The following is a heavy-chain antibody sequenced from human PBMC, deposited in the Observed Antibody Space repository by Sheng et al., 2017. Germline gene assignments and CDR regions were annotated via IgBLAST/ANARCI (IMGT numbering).Heavy chain of an antibody. D-gene: IGHD3-22*01. Sequence: QVQLKESGPGLVKPSETLSLTCAVSGYSISSGYYWGWIRQPPGKGLEWIGSIYHSGSTYYNPSLKSRVTISVDTSKNQFSLKLSSVTAADTAVYYCARDTRDSSGYYYTYYYYGMDVWGQGTTVTVSS. J-gene: IGHJ6*02. CDR1: GYSISSGYY. CDR2: IYHSGST. V-gene: IGHV4-38-2*02. CDR3: ARDTRDSSGYYYTYYYYGMDV.